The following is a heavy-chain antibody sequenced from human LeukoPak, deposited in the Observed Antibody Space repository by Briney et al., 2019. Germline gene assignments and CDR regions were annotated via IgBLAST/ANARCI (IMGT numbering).Heavy chain of an antibody. CDR1: GFTFSASA. Sequence: GGSLRLSCAASGFTFSASALHWVRQASGKGLEWVGRIRSEANSYATAYGASVKGRFTISRDDSKNTAYLQMNNLRAEDTATYYCVGNRVAVEPRPIGEAFSFWGQGTMVTISS. CDR3: VGNRVAVEPRPIGEAFSF. D-gene: IGHD1-14*01. CDR2: IRSEANSYAT. J-gene: IGHJ3*01. V-gene: IGHV3-73*01.